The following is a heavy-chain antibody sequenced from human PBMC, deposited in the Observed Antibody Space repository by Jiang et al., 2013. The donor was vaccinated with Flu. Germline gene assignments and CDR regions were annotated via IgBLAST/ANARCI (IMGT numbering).Heavy chain of an antibody. CDR2: IYHSGST. D-gene: IGHD3-22*01. CDR3: ARHSSGFITMIVVVTPGAFDI. CDR1: SSYY. J-gene: IGHJ3*02. V-gene: IGHV4-39*01. Sequence: SSYYWSWIRQPPGKGLEWIGEIYHSGSTYXNPSLKSRVTISVDTSKNQFSLKLSSVTAADTAVYYCARHSSGFITMIVVVTPGAFDIWGQGTMVTVSS.